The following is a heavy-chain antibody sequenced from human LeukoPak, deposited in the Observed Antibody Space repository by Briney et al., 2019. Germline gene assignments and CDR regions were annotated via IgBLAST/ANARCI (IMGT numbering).Heavy chain of an antibody. CDR2: IKQDGSEK. CDR1: GFTFSSYW. Sequence: GGSLRLSCAASGFTFSSYWMRWVRQAPGKGLEWVANIKQDGSEKYYVDSVKGRFTISRDNAKNSLYLQMNSLRAEDTAVYYCARFGGSSWSLTYYFDYCRQGTLVTVSS. V-gene: IGHV3-7*01. D-gene: IGHD6-13*01. J-gene: IGHJ4*02. CDR3: ARFGGSSWSLTYYFDY.